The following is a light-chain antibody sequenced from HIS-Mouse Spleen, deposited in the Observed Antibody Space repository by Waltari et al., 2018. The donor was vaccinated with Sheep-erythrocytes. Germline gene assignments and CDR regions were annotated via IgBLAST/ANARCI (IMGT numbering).Light chain of an antibody. V-gene: IGLV2-11*01. Sequence: QSALTQPRSVSGSPGQSVTISCTGTSSDVGGYNYVSWYQQYPGKAPKLMIYDVSTRPSGVPDRVSGSKAGNTASLTISGLQAEDEADYYCCSYAGSYNHVFATGTKVTVL. CDR1: SSDVGGYNY. CDR3: CSYAGSYNHV. CDR2: DVS. J-gene: IGLJ1*01.